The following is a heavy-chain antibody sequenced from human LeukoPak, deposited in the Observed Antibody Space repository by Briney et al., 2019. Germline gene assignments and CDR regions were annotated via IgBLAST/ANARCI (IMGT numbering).Heavy chain of an antibody. J-gene: IGHJ4*02. Sequence: GGSLRLSCAASGFSYSSYAIHWVRQGPGKGLEWVAVISYDGSTKYYGDSVKGRFTISRDNSKNTLYLQMNSLRAEDTAVYYCARDHGRTTVTMKDYWGQGTLVTISS. CDR1: GFSYSSYA. D-gene: IGHD4-17*01. CDR3: ARDHGRTTVTMKDY. CDR2: ISYDGSTK. V-gene: IGHV3-30-3*01.